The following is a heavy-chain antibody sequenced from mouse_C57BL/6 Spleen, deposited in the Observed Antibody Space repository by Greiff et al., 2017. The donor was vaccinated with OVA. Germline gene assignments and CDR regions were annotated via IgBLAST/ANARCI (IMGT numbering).Heavy chain of an antibody. J-gene: IGHJ2*01. V-gene: IGHV1-82*01. CDR3: ASALITTVVEGFDY. D-gene: IGHD1-1*01. Sequence: QVQLQQSGPELVKPGASVKISCKASGYAFSSSWMNWVKQRPGKGLEWIGRIYPGDGDTNYNGKFKGKATLTADKSSSTAYMQLSSLTSEDSAVYFCASALITTVVEGFDYWGQGTTLTVSS. CDR2: IYPGDGDT. CDR1: GYAFSSSW.